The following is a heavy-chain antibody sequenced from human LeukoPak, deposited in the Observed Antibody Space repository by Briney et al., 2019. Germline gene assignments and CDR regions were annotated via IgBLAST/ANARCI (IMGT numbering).Heavy chain of an antibody. CDR2: IIPILGSS. CDR1: GGTFSNYA. J-gene: IGHJ4*02. CDR3: AFSQLTDYYFDY. V-gene: IGHV1-69*05. Sequence: SVKVSCKASGGTFSNYAISWVRQAPGQGLEWMGGIIPILGSSNYAQKFQGRVTITTDESTNTAYMELSGLRSEDTAVYYCAFSQLTDYYFDYWGQGTLVTVSS. D-gene: IGHD4/OR15-4a*01.